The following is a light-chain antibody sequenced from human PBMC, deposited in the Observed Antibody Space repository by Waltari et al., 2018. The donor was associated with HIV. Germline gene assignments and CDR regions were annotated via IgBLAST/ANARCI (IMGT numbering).Light chain of an antibody. CDR2: RNN. J-gene: IGLJ3*02. CDR1: SSNIGYNY. V-gene: IGLV1-47*01. CDR3: AAWDDSLSGWV. Sequence: QSVLTQPPSASGTPGQRVTISCSGSSSNIGYNYVYWYQQLPGTAPKLLIYRNNQRPSGVPDRFSGSKSGTSASLAISGLRSEDEADYYWAAWDDSLSGWVFGGGTKLTVL.